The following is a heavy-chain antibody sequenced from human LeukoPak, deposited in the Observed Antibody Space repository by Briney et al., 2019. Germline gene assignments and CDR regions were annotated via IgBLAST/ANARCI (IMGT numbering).Heavy chain of an antibody. CDR3: ARHGQQWLVEGPFDY. CDR1: GGSISGFY. J-gene: IGHJ4*02. V-gene: IGHV4-59*08. CDR2: IYYNGNT. Sequence: PTETLSLTCTVSGGSISGFYWSWIRQPPGKGLEWIGHIYYNGNTNYTPSLKSRVTISVDTSKNQFSLMVTSVTAADTAVYYCARHGQQWLVEGPFDYWGQGTLVSVSS. D-gene: IGHD6-19*01.